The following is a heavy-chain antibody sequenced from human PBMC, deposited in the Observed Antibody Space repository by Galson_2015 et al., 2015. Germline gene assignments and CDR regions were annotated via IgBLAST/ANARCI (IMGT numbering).Heavy chain of an antibody. D-gene: IGHD5-18*01. CDR2: IYPGDSDT. J-gene: IGHJ3*02. Sequence: QSGAEVKKPGESLKISCKGSGYSFTSYWIGWVRQMPGKGLEWMGIIYPGDSDTRYSPSFQGQVTISADKSISTAYLQWSSLKASDTAMYYCARPRIQLWSRGAFDIWGQGTMVTVSS. V-gene: IGHV5-51*01. CDR1: GYSFTSYW. CDR3: ARPRIQLWSRGAFDI.